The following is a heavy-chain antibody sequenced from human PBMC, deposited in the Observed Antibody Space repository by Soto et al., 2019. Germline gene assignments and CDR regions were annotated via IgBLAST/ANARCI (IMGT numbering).Heavy chain of an antibody. CDR3: AKARSTADGLFDS. Sequence: EVQLVESGGGLIQPGGSLRLSCAASGFTVSSNYMTWVRQAPGKGLEWVSAVYSGGNTYYADSVKGRFTISRDNSKNTLYLQMNSLRADDTAVYYCAKARSTADGLFDSWGQGTLVTVAS. D-gene: IGHD6-13*01. J-gene: IGHJ4*02. CDR1: GFTVSSNY. CDR2: VYSGGNT. V-gene: IGHV3-53*01.